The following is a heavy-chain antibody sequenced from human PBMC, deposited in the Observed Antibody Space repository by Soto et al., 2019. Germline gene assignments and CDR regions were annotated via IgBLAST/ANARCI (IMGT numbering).Heavy chain of an antibody. Sequence: AGSLGICCSASGFTLSISAMDWVRQVPGKGLEYVPAISSNGGSTYYADSVKGRFTISRDNSKNTLYLQMSSLRAEDTAVYYCVKDWGQQLVPFDYWGQGTLVTVSS. CDR2: ISSNGGST. CDR3: VKDWGQQLVPFDY. D-gene: IGHD6-13*01. J-gene: IGHJ4*02. V-gene: IGHV3-64D*08. CDR1: GFTLSISA.